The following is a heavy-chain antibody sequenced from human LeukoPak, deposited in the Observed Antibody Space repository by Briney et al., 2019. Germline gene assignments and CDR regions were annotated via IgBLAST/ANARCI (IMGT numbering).Heavy chain of an antibody. J-gene: IGHJ4*02. Sequence: SETLSLTCTVSGGSISTYYWSWIRQSPEKGLEWIGCIYNRGTTDYNPSLKSRVTISEDTSKNQFSLRLSSVTAADTAVYYCARDRGSGFDYWGQGTLVTVSS. D-gene: IGHD1-26*01. CDR2: IYNRGTT. CDR3: ARDRGSGFDY. V-gene: IGHV4-59*01. CDR1: GGSISTYY.